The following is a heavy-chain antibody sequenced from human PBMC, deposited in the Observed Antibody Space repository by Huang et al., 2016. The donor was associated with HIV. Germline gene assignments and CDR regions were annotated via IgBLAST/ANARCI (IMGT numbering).Heavy chain of an antibody. V-gene: IGHV1-3*01. CDR1: RYTFTSYA. J-gene: IGHJ5*02. D-gene: IGHD2-15*01. Sequence: QVQLVQSGAEVKKPGASVKVSCKPSRYTFTSYAMHWVRQAPGQRLEWMGWINGGNSNTKYSQKFQGRFTMTRDTSASTGYMELSSLRSEDTAVYYCAKGGYCSGDMCSYNWFDPWGQGTLVTVSS. CDR2: INGGNSNT. CDR3: AKGGYCSGDMCSYNWFDP.